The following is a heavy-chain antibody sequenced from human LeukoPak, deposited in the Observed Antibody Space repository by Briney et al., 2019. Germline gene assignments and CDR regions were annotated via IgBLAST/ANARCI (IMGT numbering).Heavy chain of an antibody. V-gene: IGHV3-30-3*01. CDR1: GFTFSSYA. CDR2: ISYDGSNK. CDR3: ARRSGSYYFGFDY. J-gene: IGHJ4*02. Sequence: GGSLRLSCAAPGFTFSSYAMHWVRQAPGKGLEWVAVISYDGSNKYYADSVKGRFTISRDNSKNTLYLQMNSLRAEDTAVYYCARRSGSYYFGFDYWGQGTLVTVSS. D-gene: IGHD1-26*01.